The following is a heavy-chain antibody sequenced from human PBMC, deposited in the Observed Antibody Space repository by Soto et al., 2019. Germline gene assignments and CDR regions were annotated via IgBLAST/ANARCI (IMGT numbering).Heavy chain of an antibody. CDR2: IIPILGRA. CDR1: GGSVSNYT. V-gene: IGHV1-69*02. D-gene: IGHD4-4*01. Sequence: QVQLVQSGAEVKKPGSSVKVSCKASGGSVSNYTLSWVRQAPGQGLQWMGRIIPILGRANYAENFQGRLTITADKATSTAYMELSSLRSEDTAVYFCAGYSAYSNYAFDFWGQGTRVIVSS. CDR3: AGYSAYSNYAFDF. J-gene: IGHJ4*02.